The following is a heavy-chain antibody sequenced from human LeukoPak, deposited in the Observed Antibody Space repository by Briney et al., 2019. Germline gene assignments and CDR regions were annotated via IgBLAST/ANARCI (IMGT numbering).Heavy chain of an antibody. CDR2: ISDGGRST. J-gene: IGHJ4*02. CDR3: AKGQKWELPLDF. Sequence: PGGSLRLSCAASGFTFSSYAMTWVRQAPGKGLEWVSAISDGGRSTYYADSVKGRFTISRDISKSTLYLQMNSLRAEDTALYYCAKGQKWELPLDFWGQGTLVTVSS. CDR1: GFTFSSYA. D-gene: IGHD1-26*01. V-gene: IGHV3-23*01.